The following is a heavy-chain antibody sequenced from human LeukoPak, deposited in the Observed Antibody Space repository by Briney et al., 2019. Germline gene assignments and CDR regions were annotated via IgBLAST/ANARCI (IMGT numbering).Heavy chain of an antibody. V-gene: IGHV4-31*03. Sequence: SETLPLTCTVSGGSIGSGGYYWSWTRQHPGTGLEWIGYSYYSGSTYYNPSLKSRVTISVDTSKNQFSLKLSSVTAADTAVYYCARGGRWSSSSAFDIWGQGTMVTVSS. CDR2: SYYSGST. CDR1: GGSIGSGGYY. D-gene: IGHD6-6*01. J-gene: IGHJ3*02. CDR3: ARGGRWSSSSAFDI.